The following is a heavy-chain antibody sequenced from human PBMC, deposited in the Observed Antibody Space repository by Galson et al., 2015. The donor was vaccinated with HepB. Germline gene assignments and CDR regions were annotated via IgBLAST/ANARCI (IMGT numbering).Heavy chain of an antibody. V-gene: IGHV3-23*01. CDR2: ISGSGGST. J-gene: IGHJ4*02. D-gene: IGHD1-26*01. CDR3: AKDLKFGGSYGQDFDY. Sequence: SLRLSCAASGFTFSSYAMSWVRQAPGKGLEWVSAISGSGGSTYYADSVKGRFTISRDNSKNTLYLQMNSLRAEDTAVYYCAKDLKFGGSYGQDFDYWGQGTLVTVSS. CDR1: GFTFSSYA.